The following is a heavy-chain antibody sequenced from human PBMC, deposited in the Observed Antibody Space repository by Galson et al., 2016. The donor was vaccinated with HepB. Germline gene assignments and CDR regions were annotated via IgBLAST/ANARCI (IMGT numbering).Heavy chain of an antibody. Sequence: SLRLSCAASGFTFNTYAMHWVRQAPGKGLEWVAVISYDGSNKYHADSVKGRFTISRDNSKDTLYLQMNSLRAEDTAVYYCTRVVGTRLFDYWGQGTLVTVSS. V-gene: IGHV3-30-3*01. J-gene: IGHJ4*02. CDR2: ISYDGSNK. CDR1: GFTFNTYA. CDR3: TRVVGTRLFDY. D-gene: IGHD6-19*01.